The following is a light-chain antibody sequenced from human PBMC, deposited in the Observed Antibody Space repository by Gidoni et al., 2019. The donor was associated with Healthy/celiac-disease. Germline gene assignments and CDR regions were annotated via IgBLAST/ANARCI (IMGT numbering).Light chain of an antibody. CDR2: AAS. CDR3: LQHNSYPRT. Sequence: DIQMTQSPSAMSASVGDRVTITCRASQGISNYLAWFQQKPGKVPKRLIYAASSLQSGVPSKVRGRGSWTKFNLTNNRLQPGRFATYYCLQHNSYPRTFGQGTKVEIK. V-gene: IGKV1-17*03. J-gene: IGKJ1*01. CDR1: QGISNY.